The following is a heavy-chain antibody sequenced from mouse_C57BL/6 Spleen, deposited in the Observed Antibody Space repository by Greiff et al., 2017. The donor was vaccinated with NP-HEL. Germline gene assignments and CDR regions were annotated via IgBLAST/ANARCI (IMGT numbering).Heavy chain of an antibody. J-gene: IGHJ2*01. V-gene: IGHV1-80*01. CDR3: ARGGGLPHFDY. CDR1: GYAFSSYW. D-gene: IGHD2-4*01. CDR2: IYPGDGDT. Sequence: SGASVKISCKASGYAFSSYWMNWVKQRPGKGLEWIGQIYPGDGDTNYNGKFKGKATLTADKSSSTAYMQLSSLTSEDSAVYFCARGGGLPHFDYWGQGTTLTVSS.